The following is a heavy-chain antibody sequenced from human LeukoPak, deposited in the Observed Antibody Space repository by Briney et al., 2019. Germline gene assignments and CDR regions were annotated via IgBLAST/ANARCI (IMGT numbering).Heavy chain of an antibody. CDR1: GGTFSSYA. V-gene: IGHV1-18*01. Sequence: ASVKVSCKASGGTFSSYAISWVRQAPGQGLEWMGWISAYNGNTNYAQKLQGRVTMTTDTSTSTAYMELRSLRSDDTAVYYCARELRRYYGSGSTWPNWFDPWGQGTLVTVSS. CDR2: ISAYNGNT. CDR3: ARELRRYYGSGSTWPNWFDP. J-gene: IGHJ5*02. D-gene: IGHD3-10*01.